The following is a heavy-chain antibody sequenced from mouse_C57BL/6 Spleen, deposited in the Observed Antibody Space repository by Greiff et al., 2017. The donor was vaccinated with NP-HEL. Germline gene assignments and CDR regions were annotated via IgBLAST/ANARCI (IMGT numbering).Heavy chain of an antibody. D-gene: IGHD3-2*02. J-gene: IGHJ4*01. Sequence: QVQLQQPGAELVRPGSSVKLSCKASGYTFTSYWMDWVKQRPGQGLEWIGNIYPSDSETHYNQKFKDKATLTVDKSSSTAYMQLSSLTSEDSAVYYCASRQLRLRAMDYWGQGTSVTVSS. CDR3: ASRQLRLRAMDY. CDR2: IYPSDSET. CDR1: GYTFTSYW. V-gene: IGHV1-61*01.